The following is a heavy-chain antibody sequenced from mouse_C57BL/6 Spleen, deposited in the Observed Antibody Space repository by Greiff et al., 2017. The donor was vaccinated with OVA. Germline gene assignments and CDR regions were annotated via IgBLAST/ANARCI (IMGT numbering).Heavy chain of an antibody. CDR2: IDPETGGT. J-gene: IGHJ3*01. D-gene: IGHD1-1*01. CDR1: GYTFTDYE. V-gene: IGHV1-15*01. CDR3: TRFTTGWFAY. Sequence: QVQLKESGAELVRPGASVTLSCKASGYTFTDYEMHWVKQTPVHGLEWIGAIDPETGGTAYNQKFKGKAILTADKSSSTAYMELRSLTSEDSAVYYCTRFTTGWFAYWGQGTLVTVSA.